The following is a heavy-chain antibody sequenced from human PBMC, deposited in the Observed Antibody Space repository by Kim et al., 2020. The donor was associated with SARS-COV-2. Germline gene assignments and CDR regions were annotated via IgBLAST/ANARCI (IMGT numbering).Heavy chain of an antibody. CDR3: ASDYYDSSGYYDY. Sequence: YAASVKGRFTISRDNSKNTLYLQMNSLRAEDTAVYYCASDYYDSSGYYDYWGQGTLVTVSS. V-gene: IGHV3-53*01. J-gene: IGHJ4*02. D-gene: IGHD3-22*01.